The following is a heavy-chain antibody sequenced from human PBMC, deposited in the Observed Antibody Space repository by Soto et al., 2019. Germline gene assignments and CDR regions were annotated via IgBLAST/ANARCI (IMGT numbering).Heavy chain of an antibody. CDR1: GGSINSTGYY. D-gene: IGHD5-12*01. J-gene: IGHJ4*02. Sequence: SETLSLTCTVSGGSINSTGYYWGWIRQPPGKGLEWIGSIYFSGSTSYNPSLKSRVTMSVDTSKNQLSLKVGSVTAADMAVYYCARNQATGHNGDDLDHWGQGTLVTVSS. CDR3: ARNQATGHNGDDLDH. CDR2: IYFSGST. V-gene: IGHV4-39*01.